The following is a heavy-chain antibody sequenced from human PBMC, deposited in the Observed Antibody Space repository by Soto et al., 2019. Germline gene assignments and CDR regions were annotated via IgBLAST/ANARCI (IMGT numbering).Heavy chain of an antibody. V-gene: IGHV4-39*01. CDR2: IFYSGTT. CDR3: ACILSGGYSYGFNYYGMDV. Sequence: SETLSLTFTVSGRSISSSSYYWGWIRQPPGKGLEWIGSIFYSGTTYYNPSLKSRVTISVDTSKNQFSLKLSSVTAADTAVYYFACILSGGYSYGFNYYGMDVWGAGTKVT. CDR1: GRSISSSSYY. D-gene: IGHD5-18*01. J-gene: IGHJ6*02.